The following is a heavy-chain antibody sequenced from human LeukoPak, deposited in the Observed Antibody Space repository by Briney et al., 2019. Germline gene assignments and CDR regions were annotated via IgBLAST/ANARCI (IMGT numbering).Heavy chain of an antibody. Sequence: MAGGSLRLSCAASGFTFSSYSMNWVRQAPGKGLEWVSSISSSSSYIYYADSVKGRFTISRDSAKNSLYLQMNSLRAEDTAVYYCARSRTGRKYQLLGGYYYYYGMDVWGQGTTVTVSS. CDR3: ARSRTGRKYQLLGGYYYYYGMDV. J-gene: IGHJ6*02. V-gene: IGHV3-21*01. CDR1: GFTFSSYS. CDR2: ISSSSSYI. D-gene: IGHD2-2*01.